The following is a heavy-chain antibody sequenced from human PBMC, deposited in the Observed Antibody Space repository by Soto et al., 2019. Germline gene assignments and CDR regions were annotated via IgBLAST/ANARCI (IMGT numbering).Heavy chain of an antibody. CDR2: INHSGST. V-gene: IGHV4-34*01. CDR1: GGSFSGYY. CDR3: ARDNRVNIAAAGRYYYYYGMDV. Sequence: PSETLSLTCAVYGGSFSGYYWSWIRQPPGKGLEWIGEINHSGSTNYNPSLKSRVTISVDTSKNQFSLKLSSVTAADTAVYYCARDNRVNIAAAGRYYYYYGMDVWGQGTTVTVSS. D-gene: IGHD6-13*01. J-gene: IGHJ6*02.